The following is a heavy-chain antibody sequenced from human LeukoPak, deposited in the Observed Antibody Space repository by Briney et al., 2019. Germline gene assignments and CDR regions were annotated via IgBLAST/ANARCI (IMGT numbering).Heavy chain of an antibody. CDR2: INSDGSTT. D-gene: IGHD6-19*01. CDR1: GFTFTSYW. CDR3: ATGGSSGWYHFDY. V-gene: IGHV3-74*03. J-gene: IGHJ4*02. Sequence: GGSLRLSCAASGFTFTSYWVHWVRQAPGKGLVWVSLINSDGSTTKYADSVKGRFTMSRDNAKNTLYLEMNSLRGEDTAVYYCATGGSSGWYHFDYWGQGTLVTASS.